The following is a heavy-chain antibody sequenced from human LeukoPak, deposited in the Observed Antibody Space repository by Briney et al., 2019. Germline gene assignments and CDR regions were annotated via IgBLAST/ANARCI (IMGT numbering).Heavy chain of an antibody. Sequence: GRSLRLSCAASGFTFDDYAMHWVRQAPGKGLEWVSGISWNNGSIGYADSVKGRFTISRDNAKNSLYLQMNSLRAEDTALYYCAKERVYGSGSYSHWGQGTLVTVSS. CDR2: ISWNNGSI. J-gene: IGHJ4*02. D-gene: IGHD3-10*01. V-gene: IGHV3-9*01. CDR3: AKERVYGSGSYSH. CDR1: GFTFDDYA.